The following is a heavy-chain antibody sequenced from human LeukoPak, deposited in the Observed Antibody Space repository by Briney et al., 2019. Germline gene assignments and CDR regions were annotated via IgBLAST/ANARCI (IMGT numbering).Heavy chain of an antibody. V-gene: IGHV4-59*01. CDR3: ARDHSSGGDYYYGMDV. D-gene: IGHD6-19*01. Sequence: TTSETLSLTCTVSGDSINNYYWSWIRQPPGKGLEWIGYIYYSGSTNYNPSLKSRVTISVDTSKNQFSLKLSSVTAADTAVYYCARDHSSGGDYYYGMDVWGQGTTVTVSS. CDR2: IYYSGST. CDR1: GDSINNYY. J-gene: IGHJ6*02.